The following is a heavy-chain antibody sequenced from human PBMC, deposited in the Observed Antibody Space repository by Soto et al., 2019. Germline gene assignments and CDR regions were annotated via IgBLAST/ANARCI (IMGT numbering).Heavy chain of an antibody. D-gene: IGHD3-3*01. Sequence: EVQLLESGGGLVQPGGSLRLSCAASGFTFSSYAMSWVRQAPGKGLEWVSAISGSGGSTYYADSVKGRFTISRDNSKNTLYLQMNSLRAEDTAVYYCAKDTIFGVVPGTDAFDIWGQGTMVTVSS. J-gene: IGHJ3*02. CDR2: ISGSGGST. CDR1: GFTFSSYA. V-gene: IGHV3-23*01. CDR3: AKDTIFGVVPGTDAFDI.